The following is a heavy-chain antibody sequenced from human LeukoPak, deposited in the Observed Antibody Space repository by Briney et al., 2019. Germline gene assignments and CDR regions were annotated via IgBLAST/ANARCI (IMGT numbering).Heavy chain of an antibody. J-gene: IGHJ6*02. D-gene: IGHD2-2*01. V-gene: IGHV1-18*01. CDR2: ISVYNGNT. CDR3: ARGDHCSTTTCYSYYYGMDV. CDR1: GYTFSDYG. Sequence: ASVTVSCKASGYTFSDYGINWVRQAPGQGLEWMGRISVYNGNTKYPQKFQGRVTMTTDTSSNTAYMELTSLRSDDTAVYYCARGDHCSTTTCYSYYYGMDVWGQGTTVTVSS.